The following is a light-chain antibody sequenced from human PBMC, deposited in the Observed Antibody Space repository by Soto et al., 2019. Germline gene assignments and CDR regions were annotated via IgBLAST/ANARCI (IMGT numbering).Light chain of an antibody. J-gene: IGKJ4*01. V-gene: IGKV1-5*01. CDR2: DAS. CDR1: QSITTF. CDR3: QQYYTYPLT. Sequence: DIQMTQSPSTLSASIGDRVTITCRASQSITTFLAWYQQKPGKAPQILIYDASKLEPGVPSRLSGGGSGTQFTLTISSLQPDDLATYSCQQYYTYPLTFGGGTRVEIK.